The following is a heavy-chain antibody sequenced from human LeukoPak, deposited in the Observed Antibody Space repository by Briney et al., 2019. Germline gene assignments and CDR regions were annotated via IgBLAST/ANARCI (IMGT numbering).Heavy chain of an antibody. D-gene: IGHD3-22*01. V-gene: IGHV3-11*01. CDR3: ARVIRGLTYYYDSSGYYYFDY. J-gene: IGHJ4*02. Sequence: GGSLRLSCAASGLTFSDYYMSWIRQAPGKGLEWVSYISSSGSTIYYADSVKGRFTISRDNAKNSLYLQMNSLRAEDTAVYYCARVIRGLTYYYDSSGYYYFDYWGQGTLVTVSS. CDR1: GLTFSDYY. CDR2: ISSSGSTI.